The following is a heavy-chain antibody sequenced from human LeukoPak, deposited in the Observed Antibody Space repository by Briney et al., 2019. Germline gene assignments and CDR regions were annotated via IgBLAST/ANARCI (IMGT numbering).Heavy chain of an antibody. CDR3: ATIMPRADY. CDR1: GFTFSTYA. V-gene: IGHV3-23*01. J-gene: IGHJ4*02. Sequence: PGGSLRLSCAASGFTFSTYAMSWVRQAPGRGLEWVSTISASAYSTYYADSVQGRFTISRDNSNNTLYLQMNSLRAEDTAVYYCATIMPRADYWGQGTLVTVSS. CDR2: ISASAYST. D-gene: IGHD1-14*01.